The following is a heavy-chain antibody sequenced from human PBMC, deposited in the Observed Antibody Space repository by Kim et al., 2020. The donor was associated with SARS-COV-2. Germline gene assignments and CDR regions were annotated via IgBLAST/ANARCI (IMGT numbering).Heavy chain of an antibody. V-gene: IGHV3-33*05. D-gene: IGHD3-22*01. CDR2: ISYDGSNK. CDR3: AGGGGYYDSSGYYLGY. Sequence: GGSLRLSCAASGFTFSSYGMHWVRQAPGKGLEWVAVISYDGSNKYYADSVKGRFTISRDNSKNTLYLQMNSLRAEDTAVYYCAGGGGYYDSSGYYLGYWGQGTLVTVSS. J-gene: IGHJ4*02. CDR1: GFTFSSYG.